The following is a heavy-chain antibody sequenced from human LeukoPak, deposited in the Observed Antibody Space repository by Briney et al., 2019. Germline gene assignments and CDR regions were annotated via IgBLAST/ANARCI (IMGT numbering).Heavy chain of an antibody. V-gene: IGHV4-4*07. CDR1: GGSISSYY. D-gene: IGHD5-18*01. CDR3: ARGKRPTDTAMVD. J-gene: IGHJ4*02. CDR2: VYPSGTT. Sequence: PSETLSLTCTVSGGSISSYYWSWIRQPAGKALEWIGRVYPSGTTNYNPSLESRVTMSVDTSKNHFSLKLSSVTAADTAVYYCARGKRPTDTAMVDWGQGTLVTVSS.